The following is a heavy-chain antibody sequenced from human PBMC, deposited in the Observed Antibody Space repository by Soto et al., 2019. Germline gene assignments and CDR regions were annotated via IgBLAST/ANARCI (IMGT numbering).Heavy chain of an antibody. Sequence: QVRLVQSGAEVKKPGSSVKVSCQASGGSFNSYSFSWVRQAPGQGLEWMGRIIPIIDIANYAQKFQGRVTTTADRSTSTAYMELSSLRSEDTAVYYCAANRGYEGCVDYWGQGTLVTFSS. D-gene: IGHD5-12*01. CDR1: GGSFNSYS. CDR3: AANRGYEGCVDY. V-gene: IGHV1-69*02. J-gene: IGHJ4*02. CDR2: IIPIIDIA.